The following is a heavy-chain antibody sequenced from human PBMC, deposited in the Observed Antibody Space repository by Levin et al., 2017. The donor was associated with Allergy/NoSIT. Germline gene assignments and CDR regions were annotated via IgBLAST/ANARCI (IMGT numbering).Heavy chain of an antibody. CDR2: ISGSGGST. D-gene: IGHD3-22*01. CDR3: AKLPVPLDSRGSSSDY. CDR1: GFTFSSYA. Sequence: GGSLRLSCAASGFTFSSYAMSWVRQAPGKGLEWVSGISGSGGSTYYADSVKGRFTISRDNSKNTLYLQMNSLRAEDTAVYYCAKLPVPLDSRGSSSDYWGQGTLVTVSS. J-gene: IGHJ4*02. V-gene: IGHV3-23*01.